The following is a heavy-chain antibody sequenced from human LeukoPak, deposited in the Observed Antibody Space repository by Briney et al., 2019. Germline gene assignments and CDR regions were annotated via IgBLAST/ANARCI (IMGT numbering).Heavy chain of an antibody. J-gene: IGHJ4*02. V-gene: IGHV4-59*12. D-gene: IGHD2-2*01. CDR2: IFKDGNT. Sequence: SETLSLTCAVSGASINSYFWSWIRQSPGKGLEWIGCIFKDGNTNYNPSLKSRVTISVDTSKNQFSLKLSSVTAAVTAVYYCARLPQIRRGYCSSTSCFRTLDYWGQGTLVTVSS. CDR3: ARLPQIRRGYCSSTSCFRTLDY. CDR1: GASINSYF.